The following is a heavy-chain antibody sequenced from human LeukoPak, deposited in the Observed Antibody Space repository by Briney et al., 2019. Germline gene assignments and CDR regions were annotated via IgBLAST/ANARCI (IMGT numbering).Heavy chain of an antibody. CDR3: ARDGAMVRGDAFDI. CDR1: GYSISSGHY. V-gene: IGHV4-38-2*02. J-gene: IGHJ3*02. CDR2: IYHSGST. Sequence: SETLSLTCTVSGYSISSGHYWGWIRQPPGKGLEWIGSIYHSGSTFYNPSLKSRVTMSVDTSKNQFSLKVSSVTAADTAVYYCARDGAMVRGDAFDIWGQGTMVTVSS. D-gene: IGHD3-10*01.